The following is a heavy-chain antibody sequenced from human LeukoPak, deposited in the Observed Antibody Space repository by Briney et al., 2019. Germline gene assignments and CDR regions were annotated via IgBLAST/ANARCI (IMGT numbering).Heavy chain of an antibody. CDR3: ARENAAMVNPFDY. D-gene: IGHD5-18*01. J-gene: IGHJ4*02. CDR2: INHSGST. Sequence: SETLSLTCAVYGGSFSGYYWSWLRQPPGKGLEWIGEINHSGSTNYNPSLKGRVTISVDTSKNQFSLKLSSVTAADTAVYYCARENAAMVNPFDYWGQGTLVTVSS. CDR1: GGSFSGYY. V-gene: IGHV4-34*01.